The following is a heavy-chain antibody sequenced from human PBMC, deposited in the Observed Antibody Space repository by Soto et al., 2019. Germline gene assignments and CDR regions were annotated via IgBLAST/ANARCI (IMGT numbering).Heavy chain of an antibody. D-gene: IGHD2-15*01. CDR1: GYTFTGYY. J-gene: IGHJ3*02. Sequence: ASVKVSCKASGYTFTGYYMHWVRQAPGQGLEWMGWINPNSGGTNYAQKFQGWVTMTRDTSISTAYMELSRLRSDDTAVYYCARDRRYCSGGSCYIAFDIWGQGTMVTVSS. CDR3: ARDRRYCSGGSCYIAFDI. CDR2: INPNSGGT. V-gene: IGHV1-2*04.